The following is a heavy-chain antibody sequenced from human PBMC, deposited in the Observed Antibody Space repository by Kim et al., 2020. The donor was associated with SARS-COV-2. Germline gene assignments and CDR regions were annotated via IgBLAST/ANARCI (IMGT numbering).Heavy chain of an antibody. CDR3: ARSPVKYYYSPSDYGMDV. D-gene: IGHD3-10*01. Sequence: SETLSLTCTVSGGSISSYYWSWIRQPPGKGLEWIGYIYYSGSTNYNPSLKSRVTISVDTSKNQFSLKLSSVTAADTAVYYCARSPVKYYYSPSDYGMDVWGQGTTVTVSS. CDR2: IYYSGST. J-gene: IGHJ6*02. V-gene: IGHV4-59*08. CDR1: GGSISSYY.